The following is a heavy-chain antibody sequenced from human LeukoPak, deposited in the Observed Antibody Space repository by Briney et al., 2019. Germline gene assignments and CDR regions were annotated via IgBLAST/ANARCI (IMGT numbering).Heavy chain of an antibody. CDR3: ARGDEHYGDYFDY. Sequence: GASVKVSCKASGGTFSSYAISWVRQAPGQGLEWMGWINPNSGGTNYAQKFQGWVTMTRDTSISTAYMELSRLRSDDTAVYYCARGDEHYGDYFDYWGQGTLVTVSS. D-gene: IGHD4-17*01. CDR2: INPNSGGT. J-gene: IGHJ4*02. V-gene: IGHV1-2*04. CDR1: GGTFSSYA.